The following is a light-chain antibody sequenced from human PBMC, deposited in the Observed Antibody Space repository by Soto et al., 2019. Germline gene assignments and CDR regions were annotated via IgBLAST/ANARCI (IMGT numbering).Light chain of an antibody. J-gene: IGLJ2*01. CDR1: NIGSKG. CDR3: QVWDSGSAHVL. Sequence: SYELTQPPSVSVAPGETARISCGGNNIGSKGVHWYQQKPGQAPVLVIYSDTDLPPVIPERFSGSNSANMATLTISRVEAGDEDDYYCQVWDSGSAHVLFGGGTKLNVL. V-gene: IGLV3-21*01. CDR2: SDT.